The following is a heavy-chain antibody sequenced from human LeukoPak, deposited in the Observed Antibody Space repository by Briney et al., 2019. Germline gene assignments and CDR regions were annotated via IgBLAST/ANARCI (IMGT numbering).Heavy chain of an antibody. V-gene: IGHV1-69*01. Sequence: SVKVSCKASGGTFSSYAISWVRQPPGQGLEWMGGIIPVFGTPNYAQRFQGRVRITADESTTTAYMELSSLRSDDTALYYCARGGRYCRSTSCWDFWGQGTLVTVSS. D-gene: IGHD2-2*01. CDR1: GGTFSSYA. CDR2: IIPVFGTP. J-gene: IGHJ4*02. CDR3: ARGGRYCRSTSCWDF.